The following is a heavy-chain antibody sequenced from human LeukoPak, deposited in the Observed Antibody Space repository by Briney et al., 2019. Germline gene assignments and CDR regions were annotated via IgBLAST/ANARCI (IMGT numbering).Heavy chain of an antibody. CDR3: ARRPSWSVGIDY. CDR1: GYTFSSGG. J-gene: IGHJ4*02. V-gene: IGHV1-18*01. Sequence: ASVKVSCKTSGYTFSSGGVTWVRQAPGQGLEWMGWISAYNNSTHYAQKFQGRVTMTTDTSTSTAYMELRSLTSDDPAVYYCARRPSWSVGIDYWGQGTLVTVSS. D-gene: IGHD1-26*01. CDR2: ISAYNNST.